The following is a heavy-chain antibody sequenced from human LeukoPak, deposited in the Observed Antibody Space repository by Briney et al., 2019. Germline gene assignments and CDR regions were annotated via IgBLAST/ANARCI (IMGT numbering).Heavy chain of an antibody. V-gene: IGHV3-23*01. Sequence: PGGSLRLSCAASGFTFSSYAMSWVRQAPGKGLEWVSAISGSGGSTHYADSVKGRFTISRDNSKNTLYLQMNSLRAEDTAVYYCAKDVVYYYDSSGNTDYWGQGTLVTVSS. J-gene: IGHJ4*02. CDR1: GFTFSSYA. CDR2: ISGSGGST. CDR3: AKDVVYYYDSSGNTDY. D-gene: IGHD3-22*01.